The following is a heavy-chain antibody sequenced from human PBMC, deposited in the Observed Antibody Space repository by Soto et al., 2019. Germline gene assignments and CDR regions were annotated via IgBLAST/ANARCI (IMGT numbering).Heavy chain of an antibody. CDR2: ISGSGEST. D-gene: IGHD3-16*01. V-gene: IGHV3-23*01. CDR3: TRDYDSLWESRPGFEY. CDR1: GFTFSSHA. Sequence: EEQLLESGGGLAQPGGSLRLSCAASGFTFSSHAMGWVRQAPGKGLEWVSGISGSGESTFYADDLKGRFTISRDNSKNTLYLQMNSLRAEDTAVYYCTRDYDSLWESRPGFEYWGQGTLVTVSS. J-gene: IGHJ4*02.